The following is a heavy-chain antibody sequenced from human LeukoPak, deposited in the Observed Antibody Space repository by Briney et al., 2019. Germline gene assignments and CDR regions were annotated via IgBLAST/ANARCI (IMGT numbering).Heavy chain of an antibody. Sequence: GGSLRLSCAASGFTFSTYGMHWVRQAPGKGLEWVSAISGSGGSTYYADSVKGRFTISRDNSKNTLYLQMNSLRAEDTAVYYCAKSTAMDYYGMDVWGQGTTVTVSS. CDR1: GFTFSTYG. V-gene: IGHV3-23*01. D-gene: IGHD2-21*02. J-gene: IGHJ6*02. CDR2: ISGSGGST. CDR3: AKSTAMDYYGMDV.